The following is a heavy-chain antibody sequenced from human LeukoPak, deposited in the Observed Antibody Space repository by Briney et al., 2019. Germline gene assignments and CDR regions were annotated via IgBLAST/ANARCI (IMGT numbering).Heavy chain of an antibody. CDR2: IRYDESNK. CDR3: AKFLGPRLAVAVTTPFDY. Sequence: PGGSLRLSCAASGFTFSSYGMHWVRQAPGKAPGKGLEWVAFIRYDESNKYYADSVKGRFTISRDNSKNTLYLQMNSLRAEDTAVYYCAKFLGPRLAVAVTTPFDYWGQGTLVTVSS. V-gene: IGHV3-30*02. D-gene: IGHD6-19*01. CDR1: GFTFSSYG. J-gene: IGHJ4*02.